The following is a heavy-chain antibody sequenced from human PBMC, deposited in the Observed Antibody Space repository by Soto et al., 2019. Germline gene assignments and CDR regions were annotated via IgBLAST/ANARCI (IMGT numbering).Heavy chain of an antibody. V-gene: IGHV3-21*01. D-gene: IGHD3-10*01. CDR1: GFTFSSYS. CDR3: ARDMVRGVITPSGMDV. Sequence: EVQLVESGGGLVKPGGSLRLSCAASGFTFSSYSMNWVRQAPGKGLELVSSISSSSSYIYYADSVKGRFTISRDNAKNSLYLQMNSLRAEDTAVYYCARDMVRGVITPSGMDVWGQGTTVTVSS. J-gene: IGHJ6*02. CDR2: ISSSSSYI.